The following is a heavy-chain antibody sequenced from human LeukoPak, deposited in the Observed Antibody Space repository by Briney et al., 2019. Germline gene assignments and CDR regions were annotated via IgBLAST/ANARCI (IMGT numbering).Heavy chain of an antibody. CDR1: GGSVNSGSYY. Sequence: SETLSLTCAVSGGSVNSGSYYWSWIRQHPGKGLEWIGYIYYSGSTNYNPSLKSRVTISVDTSKNQLSLKLNSVTAADTAVYYCARVRSGSYLGYWGQGTLVTVSS. CDR3: ARVRSGSYLGY. J-gene: IGHJ4*02. V-gene: IGHV4-61*01. CDR2: IYYSGST. D-gene: IGHD1-26*01.